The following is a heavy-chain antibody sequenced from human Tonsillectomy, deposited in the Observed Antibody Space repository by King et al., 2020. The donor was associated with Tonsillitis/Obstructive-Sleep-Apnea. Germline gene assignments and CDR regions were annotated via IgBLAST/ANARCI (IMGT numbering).Heavy chain of an antibody. CDR3: AKGLIIATSGTPGDAFDI. V-gene: IGHV3-9*01. Sequence: VQLVESGGGLVQPGGSLRLSCAASGFTFDDYAMYWVRQAPGKGLEWVSGISWNSGTIYYGDSVKGRFTISRDNARDSLYLQMNSLRAEDTALYYCAKGLIIATSGTPGDAFDIWGQGTMVTVSS. CDR1: GFTFDDYA. J-gene: IGHJ3*02. D-gene: IGHD6-13*01. CDR2: ISWNSGTI.